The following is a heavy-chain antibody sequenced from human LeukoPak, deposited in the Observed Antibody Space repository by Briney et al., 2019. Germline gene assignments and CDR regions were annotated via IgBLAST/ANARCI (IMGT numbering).Heavy chain of an antibody. J-gene: IGHJ4*02. V-gene: IGHV3-48*03. Sequence: GGSLRLSCAASGFTFRSSEMNWVRQAPGKGLEWVSYISDGGKTKYYADSVKGRFTISRDNAKNSLYLQMNSLRAEDTAVYYCAREPTYTSSWYATCDYWGQGIQVTVSS. CDR3: AREPTYTSSWYATCDY. CDR2: ISDGGKTK. D-gene: IGHD6-13*01. CDR1: GFTFRSSE.